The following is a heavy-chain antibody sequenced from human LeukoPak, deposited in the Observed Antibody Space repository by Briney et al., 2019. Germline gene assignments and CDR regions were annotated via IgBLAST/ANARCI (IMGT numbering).Heavy chain of an antibody. V-gene: IGHV3-15*07. CDR2: IKSKSDGGTI. CDR1: GFTFSSTW. CDR3: ATTRTY. Sequence: EGSLRLSCAASGFTFSSTWMNWVRQAPGKGLEWVGRIKSKSDGGTIDYAAPVKGRFTISRDDSKNTLYLQMHSLTTEDTAVYYCATTRTYWGQGTLVTVSS. J-gene: IGHJ4*02.